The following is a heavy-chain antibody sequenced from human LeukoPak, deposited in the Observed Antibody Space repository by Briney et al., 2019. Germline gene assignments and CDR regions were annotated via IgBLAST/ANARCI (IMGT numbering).Heavy chain of an antibody. D-gene: IGHD3-3*01. CDR1: GFTFSSYG. Sequence: GGSLRLSCAASGFTFSSYGMHWVRQAPGKGLEWVAVIWYDGSNKYYADSVKGRFTFSRDNSKNTLYLQMNSLRAEDTAVYYCAREAIITIFGVVLNSFDPWGQGTLVTVSS. V-gene: IGHV3-33*01. CDR2: IWYDGSNK. CDR3: AREAIITIFGVVLNSFDP. J-gene: IGHJ5*02.